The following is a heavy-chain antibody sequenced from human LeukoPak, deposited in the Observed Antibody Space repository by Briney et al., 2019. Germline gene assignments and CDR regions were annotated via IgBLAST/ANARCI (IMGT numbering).Heavy chain of an antibody. J-gene: IGHJ4*02. CDR1: GVSISSSSYY. Sequence: SETLSLTCTVSGVSISSSSYYWGWIRQPPGKGLEWIGSIYYSGSTYYNPSLKSRVTISVDTSKNQFSLKLSSVTAADTAVYYCARASENTYSSSWYGYYFDYWGQGTLVTVSS. D-gene: IGHD6-13*01. CDR3: ARASENTYSSSWYGYYFDY. CDR2: IYYSGST. V-gene: IGHV4-39*07.